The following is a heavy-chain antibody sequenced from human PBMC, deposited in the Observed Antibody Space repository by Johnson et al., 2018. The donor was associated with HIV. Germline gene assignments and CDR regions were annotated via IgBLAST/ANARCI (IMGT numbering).Heavy chain of an antibody. J-gene: IGHJ3*01. D-gene: IGHD3-22*01. Sequence: EVQLVESGGGLVRPGGSLRLSCAASGFTFSDHYMDWVRQAPGKGLEWVGRTRNKANSYTTEYAASVKGRFTISRDDSKNSLYLRMNSLKTEDTAVYYCARDSSGYSGFDVWGQGTMVTVSS. CDR2: TRNKANSYTT. V-gene: IGHV3-72*01. CDR3: ARDSSGYSGFDV. CDR1: GFTFSDHY.